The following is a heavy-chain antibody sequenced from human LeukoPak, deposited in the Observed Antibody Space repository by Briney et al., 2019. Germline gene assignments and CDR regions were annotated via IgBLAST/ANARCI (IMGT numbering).Heavy chain of an antibody. CDR1: GGSISSYY. J-gene: IGHJ6*02. CDR3: ARDMRQRFYGMDV. V-gene: IGHV4-34*01. CDR2: INYSGST. Sequence: SETLSLTCTVSGGSISSYYWTWIRQPPGKGLEWIGEINYSGSTNYNPSLKSRVTISVDTSKNQFSLKLTSVTAADTAVYYCARDMRQRFYGMDVWGQGTTVTVSS. D-gene: IGHD2-15*01.